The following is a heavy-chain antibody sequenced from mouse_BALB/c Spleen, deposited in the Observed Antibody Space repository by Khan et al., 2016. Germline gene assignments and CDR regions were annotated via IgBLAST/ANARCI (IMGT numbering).Heavy chain of an antibody. Sequence: VQLQQSGAELVKPGASVKLSCTASVFNIKDTYMHWVKQRPEQGLEWIGRIDPANGNTKYDPKFQGKATITADTSSNTAYLQLSSLTSEDTAVYYCANWDWYFDVWGAGTTVTVSS. CDR1: VFNIKDTY. J-gene: IGHJ1*01. D-gene: IGHD4-1*01. CDR3: ANWDWYFDV. CDR2: IDPANGNT. V-gene: IGHV14-3*02.